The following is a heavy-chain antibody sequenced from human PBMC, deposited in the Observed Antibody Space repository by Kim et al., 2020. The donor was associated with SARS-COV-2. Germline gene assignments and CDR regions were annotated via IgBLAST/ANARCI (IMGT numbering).Heavy chain of an antibody. Sequence: YADSAKGRFTIARDNAKNSLYLQMNSLRAEDTAVYYCARDLDRDGYLFDYWGQGPLVTVSS. D-gene: IGHD5-12*01. J-gene: IGHJ4*02. V-gene: IGHV3-11*01. CDR3: ARDLDRDGYLFDY.